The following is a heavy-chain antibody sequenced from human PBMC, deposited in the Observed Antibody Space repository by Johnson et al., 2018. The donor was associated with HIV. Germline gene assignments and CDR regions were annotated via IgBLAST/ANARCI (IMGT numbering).Heavy chain of an antibody. CDR1: GFTFSNAW. D-gene: IGHD6-6*01. Sequence: VQLVESGGGLVQPGGSLRLSCAASGFTFSNAWMSWVRQAPGKGLEWVGRIKSKTDGGTTDYAAPVKGRFTISRDDSKNTLYLQMNSLKTEDTAVYYCTTDAYSSSSAAFDIWGQGTMVTVSS. J-gene: IGHJ3*02. CDR2: IKSKTDGGTT. V-gene: IGHV3-15*01. CDR3: TTDAYSSSSAAFDI.